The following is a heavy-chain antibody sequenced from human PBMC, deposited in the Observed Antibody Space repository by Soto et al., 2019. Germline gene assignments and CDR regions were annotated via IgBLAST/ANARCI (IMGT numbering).Heavy chain of an antibody. Sequence: LRLSCAASGFTFSSYSMNWVRQAPGKGLEWVSSISSSSSYIYYADSVKGRFTISRDNAKNSLYLQMNSLRAEDTAVYYCATSRYGEDAFDIWGQGTMVTVSS. CDR1: GFTFSSYS. J-gene: IGHJ3*02. CDR2: ISSSSSYI. V-gene: IGHV3-21*01. CDR3: ATSRYGEDAFDI. D-gene: IGHD4-17*01.